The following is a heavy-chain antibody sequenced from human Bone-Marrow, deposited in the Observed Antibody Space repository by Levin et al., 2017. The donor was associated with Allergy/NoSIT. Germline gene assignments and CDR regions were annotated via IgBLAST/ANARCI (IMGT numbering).Heavy chain of an antibody. Sequence: GESLKISCTTSGFTFSSSGMHWVRQAPGKGLEWVAVIWSDGTQKYYADSVKGRFTISRDNSKNTLYLQMNTLSAEDTAVYYCARERDLHFDYWGQGTLVTVSA. J-gene: IGHJ4*02. CDR3: ARERDLHFDY. CDR1: GFTFSSSG. V-gene: IGHV3-33*01. CDR2: IWSDGTQK.